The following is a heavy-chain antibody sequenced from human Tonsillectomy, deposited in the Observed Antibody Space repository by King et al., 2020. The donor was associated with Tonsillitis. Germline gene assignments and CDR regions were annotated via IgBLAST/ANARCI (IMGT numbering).Heavy chain of an antibody. CDR3: VRHLRSGNYVYDRGYFDY. V-gene: IGHV4-59*08. Sequence: QLQESGPGLVKPSETLSLTCTVSGGSLSSYYWSWIRQPPRKGLEWIGYIYYSGSTDYTPSLKSRVTISVDTSNTQFSLKLSSVTAADTAIYYCVRHLRSGNYVYDRGYFDYWGQGILVTVSS. CDR1: GGSLSSYY. J-gene: IGHJ4*02. CDR2: IYYSGST. D-gene: IGHD1-26*01.